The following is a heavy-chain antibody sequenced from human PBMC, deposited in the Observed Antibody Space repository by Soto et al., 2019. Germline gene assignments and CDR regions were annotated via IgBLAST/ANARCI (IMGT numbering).Heavy chain of an antibody. CDR2: ISSSSSTT. V-gene: IGHV3-23*01. CDR1: GFSISRFG. Sequence: PGGSLRLSCAASGFSISRFGMNWVRQAPGKGLEWVSYISSSSSTTYYADSVKGRFTISRDNSKNTLYLQTNSLRAEDTAVYYCAKERGYNYGYDAMDVWGQGTTVTVSS. CDR3: AKERGYNYGYDAMDV. D-gene: IGHD5-18*01. J-gene: IGHJ6*02.